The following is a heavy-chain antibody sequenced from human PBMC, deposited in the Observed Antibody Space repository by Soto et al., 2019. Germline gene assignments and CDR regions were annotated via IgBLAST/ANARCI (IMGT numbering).Heavy chain of an antibody. CDR2: ISWNSGSI. CDR3: AKDSHTSSWGGMDV. V-gene: IGHV3-9*01. D-gene: IGHD3-16*01. J-gene: IGHJ6*03. Sequence: ESGGGLVQPGRSLRLSCAASGFTFDDYAMHWVRQAPGKGLEWVSGISWNSGSIGYADSVKGRFTMSRDNAKNSLYLQMNSLRDEDTALYYCAKDSHTSSWGGMDVWGKGTTVIV. CDR1: GFTFDDYA.